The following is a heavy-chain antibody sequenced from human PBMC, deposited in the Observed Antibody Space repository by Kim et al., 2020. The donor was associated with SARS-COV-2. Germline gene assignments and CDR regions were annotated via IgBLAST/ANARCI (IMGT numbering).Heavy chain of an antibody. CDR3: ASSEDTAMVTDDY. V-gene: IGHV4-59*01. D-gene: IGHD5-18*01. Sequence: SHPSLKSRVTISGDTSKNQFSLKLSSGTAADTAVYYCASSEDTAMVTDDYWGQGTLVTVS. J-gene: IGHJ4*02.